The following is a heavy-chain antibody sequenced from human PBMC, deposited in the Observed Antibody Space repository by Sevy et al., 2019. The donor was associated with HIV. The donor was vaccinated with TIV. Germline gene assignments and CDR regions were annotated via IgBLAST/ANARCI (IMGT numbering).Heavy chain of an antibody. V-gene: IGHV3-23*01. Sequence: GGSLRLSCVGSGFTFSNYGMTWVRQAPGKGLEWVSSISVTSARTYYADSVRGRFTVSRDNSENTLYLQMNSLRAEDTAVYYGAEDPNDYCHSFDIWGQGTLVTVSS. CDR1: GFTFSNYG. J-gene: IGHJ3*02. D-gene: IGHD1-1*01. CDR2: ISVTSART. CDR3: AEDPNDYCHSFDI.